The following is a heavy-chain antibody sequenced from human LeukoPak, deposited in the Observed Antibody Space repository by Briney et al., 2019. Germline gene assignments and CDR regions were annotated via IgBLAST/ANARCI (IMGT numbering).Heavy chain of an antibody. CDR1: GYTLTELS. CDR2: FDPEDGET. CDR3: ASSTPISSSWYGPRAFDI. J-gene: IGHJ3*02. V-gene: IGHV1-24*01. D-gene: IGHD6-13*01. Sequence: GASVKVSCKVSGYTLTELSMHWERQAPGKGLEWMGGFDPEDGETIYAQKFQGRVTMTEDTSTDTAYMELSSLRSEDTAVYYCASSTPISSSWYGPRAFDIWGQGTMVTVSS.